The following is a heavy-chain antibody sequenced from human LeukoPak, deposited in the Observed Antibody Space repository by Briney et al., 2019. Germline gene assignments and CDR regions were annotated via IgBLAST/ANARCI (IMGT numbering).Heavy chain of an antibody. V-gene: IGHV3-53*01. CDR1: GFTVSSNY. D-gene: IGHD3-22*01. J-gene: IGHJ4*02. Sequence: GGFLRLSCAASGFTVSSNYMSWVRQAPGKGLEWVSVIYSGGSTYYADSVKGRFTISRDNSKNTLYLQMNSLRAEDTAVYYCARGPRNHYYDSSGLLDYWGQGTLVTVSS. CDR2: IYSGGST. CDR3: ARGPRNHYYDSSGLLDY.